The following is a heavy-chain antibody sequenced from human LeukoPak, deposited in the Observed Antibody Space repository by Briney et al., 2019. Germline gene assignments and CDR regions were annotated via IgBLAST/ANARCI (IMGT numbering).Heavy chain of an antibody. D-gene: IGHD3-10*01. CDR1: GGSISIYY. Sequence: SETLSLPCTVSGGSISIYYLNWIRQPAGKGLEWIGCIFTSGITNYNPSLKSRVTMSVDTSKNQFSLNLSSVTAADTAVYYCARESSGTYYNPLGYMDVWGKGTTVTVSS. J-gene: IGHJ6*03. V-gene: IGHV4-4*07. CDR3: ARESSGTYYNPLGYMDV. CDR2: IFTSGIT.